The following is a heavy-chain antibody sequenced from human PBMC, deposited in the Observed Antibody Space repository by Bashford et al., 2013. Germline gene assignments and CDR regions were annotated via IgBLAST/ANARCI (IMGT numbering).Heavy chain of an antibody. V-gene: IGHV4-34*01. CDR2: INHSGST. CDR3: ARGRYCSSTSCYVGPLGY. CDR1: GGSFSGYY. J-gene: IGHJ4*02. Sequence: SSETLSLTCAVYGGSFSGYYWSWIRQPPGKGLEWIGEINHSGSTNYNPSLKSRVTISVDTSKNQFSLKLSSVTAADTAVYYCARGRYCSSTSCYVGPLGYWGQGTLVTVSS. D-gene: IGHD2-2*01.